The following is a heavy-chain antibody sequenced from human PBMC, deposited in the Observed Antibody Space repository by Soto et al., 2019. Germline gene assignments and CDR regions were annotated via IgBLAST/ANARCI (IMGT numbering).Heavy chain of an antibody. J-gene: IGHJ4*02. V-gene: IGHV3-30-3*01. CDR3: ATTTVTTFDFDY. D-gene: IGHD4-17*01. CDR2: ISYDGSNK. Sequence: PGGSLRLSCAASGFTFSSYPMHWVRQAPGKGLEWVAVISYDGSNKYYADSVKGRFTISRDNSKNTLYLQMNSLRAEDTAVYYCATTTVTTFDFDYWGQGTLVTVSS. CDR1: GFTFSSYP.